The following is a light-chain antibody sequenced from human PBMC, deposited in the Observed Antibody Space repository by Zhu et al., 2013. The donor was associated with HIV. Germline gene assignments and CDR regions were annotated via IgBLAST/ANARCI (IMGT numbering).Light chain of an antibody. V-gene: IGKV4-1*01. CDR2: WAS. CDR1: QSVLHSSNSNNY. Sequence: DIVMTQSPDSLTVSLGERATINCKSSQSVLHSSNSNNYLAWYQQKPGQPPKLLISWASTRESGVPDRFSGSGSGTDFTLTIRSLQAEDVAVYYCQQYYSTPPYSFGQGTKLEIK. CDR3: QQYYSTPPYS. J-gene: IGKJ2*03.